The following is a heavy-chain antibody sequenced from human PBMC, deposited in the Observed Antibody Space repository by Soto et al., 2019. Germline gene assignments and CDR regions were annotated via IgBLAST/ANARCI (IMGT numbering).Heavy chain of an antibody. J-gene: IGHJ6*02. CDR2: IYYSRST. CDR3: ARDRYSSQVHYYYGMDV. V-gene: IGHV4-31*03. Sequence: SETLSLTCTVSGGSISNGGYYWSWIRQDPGKGLEWIGYIYYSRSTYYNPSLKSRITISVDTSKNQFSLKLRSVTAADTAVYYCARDRYSSQVHYYYGMDVWGQGTTVTVSS. D-gene: IGHD6-19*01. CDR1: GGSISNGGYY.